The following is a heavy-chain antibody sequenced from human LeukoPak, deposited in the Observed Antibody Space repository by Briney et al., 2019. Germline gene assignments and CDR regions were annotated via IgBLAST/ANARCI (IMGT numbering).Heavy chain of an antibody. Sequence: GGSLRLSCAASGFTFDDYAMHWVRQAPGKGLEWVSGISWNSGSIGYADSVKGRFTISRDNAKSSLYLQMNSLRAEDTALYYCAKDQGVMFEYYFDYWGQGTLVTVSS. V-gene: IGHV3-9*01. CDR2: ISWNSGSI. D-gene: IGHD3-10*02. CDR3: AKDQGVMFEYYFDY. CDR1: GFTFDDYA. J-gene: IGHJ4*02.